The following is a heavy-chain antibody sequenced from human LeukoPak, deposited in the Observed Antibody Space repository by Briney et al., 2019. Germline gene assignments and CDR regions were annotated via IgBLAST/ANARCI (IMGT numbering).Heavy chain of an antibody. CDR3: ARWRTTYYSDSVAYYRDAFDI. CDR2: ISHSGST. Sequence: SETLSLTCAVSGYSISSGYYWGWIRQPPGKGLEWIGSISHSGSTYYNPPLKSRVTISVDTSKNQFSLKLSSVTAADTAVYYCARWRTTYYSDSVAYYRDAFDIWGQGTMVTVSS. D-gene: IGHD3-22*01. CDR1: GYSISSGYY. V-gene: IGHV4-38-2*01. J-gene: IGHJ3*02.